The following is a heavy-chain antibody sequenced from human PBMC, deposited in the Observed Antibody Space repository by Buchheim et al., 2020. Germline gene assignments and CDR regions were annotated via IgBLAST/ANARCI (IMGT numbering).Heavy chain of an antibody. CDR2: IRSKAYGGTT. Sequence: EVRLVESGGGLVQPGRSLRLSCTTSGFAFSDYAMSWFRQAPGKGLEWVGFIRSKAYGGTTEYTASLKGRFTISRDDSKSIAYLQMNSLKIEDTAVYYCTRSQTRLNFWGQGTL. J-gene: IGHJ4*02. CDR1: GFAFSDYA. V-gene: IGHV3-49*01. CDR3: TRSQTRLNF.